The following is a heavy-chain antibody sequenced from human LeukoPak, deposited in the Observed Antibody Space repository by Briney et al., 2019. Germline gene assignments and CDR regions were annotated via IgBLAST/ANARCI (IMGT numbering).Heavy chain of an antibody. Sequence: SETLSLTCSVSGASISDYYWSWIRQSPGKGLEWIGYVVYTGVTKYNPSLKSRASISVDTSKNQVSLRLTSVAAADTAVYFCARDWGEGFYWGQGTLVAVSS. CDR3: ARDWGEGFY. CDR1: GASISDYY. CDR2: VVYTGVT. D-gene: IGHD3-16*01. V-gene: IGHV4-59*01. J-gene: IGHJ4*02.